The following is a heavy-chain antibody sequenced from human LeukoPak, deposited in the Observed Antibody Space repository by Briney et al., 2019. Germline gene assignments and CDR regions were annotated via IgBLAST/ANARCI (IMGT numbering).Heavy chain of an antibody. J-gene: IGHJ5*02. Sequence: ASAKVSCKASGYTFTSYGISWVRQAPGQGLEWMGWISGYNGYTHYAHNLQGRVTVTTDTSTSTAYMELRSLRSDDTAVYYCARDEARYSSGYYPNWFDPWGQGTLVTVSS. CDR2: ISGYNGYT. CDR3: ARDEARYSSGYYPNWFDP. CDR1: GYTFTSYG. D-gene: IGHD3-22*01. V-gene: IGHV1-18*01.